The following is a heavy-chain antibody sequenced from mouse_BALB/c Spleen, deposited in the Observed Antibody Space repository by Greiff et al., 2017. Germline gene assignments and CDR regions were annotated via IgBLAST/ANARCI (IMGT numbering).Heavy chain of an antibody. D-gene: IGHD2-2*01. CDR1: GYTFTSYW. J-gene: IGHJ4*01. CDR2: IYPGNSDT. CDR3: ARGDDGDDDAMDY. Sequence: VQLQQSGTVLARPGASVKMSCKASGYTFTSYWMHWVKQRPGQGLEWIGAIYPGNSDTSYNQKFKGKAKLTAVTSTSTAYMELSSLTNEDSAVYYCARGDDGDDDAMDYWGQGTAVTVSS. V-gene: IGHV1-5*01.